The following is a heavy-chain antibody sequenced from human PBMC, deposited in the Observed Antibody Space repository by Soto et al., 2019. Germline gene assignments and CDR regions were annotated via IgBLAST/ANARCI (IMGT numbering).Heavy chain of an antibody. D-gene: IGHD6-13*01. J-gene: IGHJ3*02. V-gene: IGHV1-2*02. CDR3: ARVSSLAAACNRGAFDI. Sequence: QVQLVQSGAEVKKPGASVKVSCKASGYTFTGYYMHWVRQAPGQGLEWMGWINPNSGGTNYAQKFQGRVTMTRDTSISTADMELRSLRSDDTAVYYGARVSSLAAACNRGAFDIWGQGTMVTVSS. CDR1: GYTFTGYY. CDR2: INPNSGGT.